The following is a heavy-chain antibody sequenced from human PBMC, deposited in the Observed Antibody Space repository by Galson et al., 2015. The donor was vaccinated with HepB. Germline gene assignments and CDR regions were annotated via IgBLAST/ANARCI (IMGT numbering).Heavy chain of an antibody. CDR1: GFTFSDYY. V-gene: IGHV3-11*01. Sequence: SLRLSCAASGFTFSDYYMSWIRQAPGKGLEWVSYISSSGSTIYYADSVKGRFTISRDNAKNSLYLQMNSLRAEDTAVYYCASQRARYYYDSSGYFSFDYWGQVTLVTVSS. CDR2: ISSSGSTI. J-gene: IGHJ4*02. D-gene: IGHD3-22*01. CDR3: ASQRARYYYDSSGYFSFDY.